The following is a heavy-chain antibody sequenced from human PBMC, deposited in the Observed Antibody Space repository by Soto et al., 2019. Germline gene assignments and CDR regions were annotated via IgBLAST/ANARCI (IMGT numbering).Heavy chain of an antibody. D-gene: IGHD3-3*01. J-gene: IGHJ5*02. V-gene: IGHV4-59*08. CDR2: IYYSGST. Sequence: QVQLQESGPGLVKPSETLSLTCTVSGGSISSYYWSWIRQPPGKGLEWIGYIYYSGSTNYNPSLKSRVTISVDTSKNQFSLKLSSVTAADTAVYYCARGFYDFWSGSDLDAHWFDPWGQGTLVTVSS. CDR1: GGSISSYY. CDR3: ARGFYDFWSGSDLDAHWFDP.